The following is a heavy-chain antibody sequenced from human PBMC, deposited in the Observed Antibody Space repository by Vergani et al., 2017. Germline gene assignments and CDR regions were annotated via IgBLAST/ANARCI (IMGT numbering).Heavy chain of an antibody. CDR1: GYTFTTYG. Sequence: QVQLVQSGAEVKKPGASVKVSCKASGYTFTTYGISWVRQAPGQGLEWMGWISAYNGDTHYAQNFQDRDTMTTDTSTTTAYMELRSLRSDDTAVYYCARDLAPTVTCALDIWGQGTMVTVSS. CDR2: ISAYNGDT. V-gene: IGHV1-18*01. J-gene: IGHJ3*02. D-gene: IGHD4-17*01. CDR3: ARDLAPTVTCALDI.